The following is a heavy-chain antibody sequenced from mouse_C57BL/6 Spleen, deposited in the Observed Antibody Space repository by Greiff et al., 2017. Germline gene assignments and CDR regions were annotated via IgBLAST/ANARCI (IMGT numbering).Heavy chain of an antibody. V-gene: IGHV1-15*01. D-gene: IGHD2-5*01. CDR1: GYTFTDYE. J-gene: IGHJ4*01. CDR2: IDPETGGT. CDR3: TNYYSNYEAMDY. Sequence: QVQLKESGAELVRPGASVTLSCKASGYTFTDYEMHWVKQTPVHGLEWIGAIDPETGGTAYNQKFKGKAILTADKSSSTAYMELRSLTSEDSAVYYCTNYYSNYEAMDYWGQGTSGTVSS.